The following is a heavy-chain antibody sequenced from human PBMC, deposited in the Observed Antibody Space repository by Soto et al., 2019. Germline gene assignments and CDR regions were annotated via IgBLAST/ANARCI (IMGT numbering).Heavy chain of an antibody. V-gene: IGHV1-18*01. D-gene: IGHD6-19*01. J-gene: IGHJ6*02. Sequence: ASVKVSCKASGYTFTSYAMNWVRQAPGQRLEWMGWISAYNGNTNYAQKLQGRVTMTTDTSTSTAYMELRSLRSDDTAVYYCARDSDSSGWYYYYGMDVWGQGTTVTVSS. CDR3: ARDSDSSGWYYYYGMDV. CDR1: GYTFTSYA. CDR2: ISAYNGNT.